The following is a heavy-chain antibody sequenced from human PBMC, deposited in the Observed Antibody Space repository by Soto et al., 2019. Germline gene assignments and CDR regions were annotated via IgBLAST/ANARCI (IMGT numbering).Heavy chain of an antibody. Sequence: QVQLVQSGAEVKKPGASVKVSCKASGYTFTSYYMHWVRQAPGQGLEWMGIINPSGGSTSYAQKFQGRVTMTRDTYTSTVYMELSSLRSEDTAVYYCARAPLVVVIAIDGAFDIWGQGTMVTVSS. V-gene: IGHV1-46*03. CDR3: ARAPLVVVIAIDGAFDI. CDR1: GYTFTSYY. D-gene: IGHD2-21*01. J-gene: IGHJ3*02. CDR2: INPSGGST.